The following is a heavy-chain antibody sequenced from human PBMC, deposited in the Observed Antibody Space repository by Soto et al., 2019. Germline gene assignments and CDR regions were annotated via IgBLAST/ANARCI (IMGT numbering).Heavy chain of an antibody. D-gene: IGHD2-15*01. J-gene: IGHJ6*02. CDR2: IKSKTDGGTT. CDR1: GFTFSNAW. CDR3: TRTLYCSGGSCSHDGTYYYYYYGMDV. V-gene: IGHV3-15*07. Sequence: PGGSLRLSCAASGFTFSNAWMNWVRQAPGKGLEWVGRIKSKTDGGTTDYAAPVKGRFTISRDDSKNTLYLQMNSLKTEDTAVYYCTRTLYCSGGSCSHDGTYYYYYYGMDVWGQGTTVTVSS.